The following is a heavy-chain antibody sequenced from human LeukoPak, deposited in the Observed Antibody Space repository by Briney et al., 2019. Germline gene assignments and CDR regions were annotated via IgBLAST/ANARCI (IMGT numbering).Heavy chain of an antibody. J-gene: IGHJ6*04. CDR2: ISSSIITI. V-gene: IGHV3-48*01. Sequence: SGGSLRLSCAASGFTFSSYSMNWVRQAPGKGLEWVSYISSSIITIYYADSVKGRFTISRDNAKNSLYLQMNSLRAEDTAVYYCAELGITMIGGVWGKGTTVTISS. CDR3: AELGITMIGGV. D-gene: IGHD3-10*02. CDR1: GFTFSSYS.